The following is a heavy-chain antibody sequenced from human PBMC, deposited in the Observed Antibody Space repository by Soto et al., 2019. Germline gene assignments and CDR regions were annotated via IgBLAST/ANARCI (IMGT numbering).Heavy chain of an antibody. J-gene: IGHJ4*02. CDR3: ARGSRNLNMVRGGFDY. Sequence: SETLSLTRAVSGGSISSGGYYWSWIRQPPGKGLEWIGEINHSGSTNYNPSLKSRVTISVDTSKNQFSLKLSSVTAADTAVYYCARGSRNLNMVRGGFDYWGQGTLVTVSS. V-gene: IGHV4-34*01. D-gene: IGHD3-10*01. CDR2: INHSGST. CDR1: GGSISSGGYY.